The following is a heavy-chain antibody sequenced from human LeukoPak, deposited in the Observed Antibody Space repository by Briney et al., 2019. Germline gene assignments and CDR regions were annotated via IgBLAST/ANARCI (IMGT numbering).Heavy chain of an antibody. CDR3: ARDRSSIAARIRWYNWFDP. D-gene: IGHD6-6*01. CDR2: IIPIFGTA. V-gene: IGHV1-69*13. Sequence: ASVTVSCKASGGTFSSYAISWVRQAPGQGLEWMGGIIPIFGTANYAQKFQGRVTITADESTSTAYMELSSLRSEDTAVYYCARDRSSIAARIRWYNWFDPWGQGTLVTVSS. CDR1: GGTFSSYA. J-gene: IGHJ5*02.